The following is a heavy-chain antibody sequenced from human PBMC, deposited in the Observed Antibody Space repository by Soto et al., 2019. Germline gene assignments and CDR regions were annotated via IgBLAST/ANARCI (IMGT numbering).Heavy chain of an antibody. J-gene: IGHJ4*02. Sequence: PSETLSLTCTVSGGSVRSGSYYWSWIRQPPGKGLEGIGDIYYSGTTNYNPSLKSRVTISEDTSKNQLSLKLSSVTAAHPAVYYCARVEDYGDYFDYWGQGTLVTVSS. V-gene: IGHV4-61*01. CDR1: GGSVRSGSYY. D-gene: IGHD4-17*01. CDR3: ARVEDYGDYFDY. CDR2: IYYSGTT.